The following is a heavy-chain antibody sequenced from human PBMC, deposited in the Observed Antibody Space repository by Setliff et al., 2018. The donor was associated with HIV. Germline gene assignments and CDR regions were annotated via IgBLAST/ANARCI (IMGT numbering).Heavy chain of an antibody. CDR2: ISSYNGNT. V-gene: IGHV1-18*01. Sequence: GASVKVSCKASGYIFSTYGISWVRQAPGQGLEWMGWISSYNGNTNYAQKFQGRVTMTTDTSTSTVYMELRSLRSDDTAVYYCARDLDILTGYYWGLDYWGQGTLGTSPQ. J-gene: IGHJ4*02. CDR3: ARDLDILTGYYWGLDY. D-gene: IGHD3-9*01. CDR1: GYIFSTYG.